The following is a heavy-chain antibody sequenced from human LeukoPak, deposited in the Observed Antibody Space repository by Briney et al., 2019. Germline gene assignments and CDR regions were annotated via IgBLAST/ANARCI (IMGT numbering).Heavy chain of an antibody. CDR3: ARELSPVVKYYFDD. J-gene: IGHJ4*02. CDR2: IWYDENNK. CDR1: GFTFCSYR. D-gene: IGHD3-22*01. Sequence: PGRPVRLFCAASGFTFCSYRMLWPRQAPGKGLEWVADIWYDENNKYYADYVKGRFTISRDNSKNTLDLQMNSLRAEDTAVYYCARELSPVVKYYFDDGGQGTLVTV. V-gene: IGHV3-33*01.